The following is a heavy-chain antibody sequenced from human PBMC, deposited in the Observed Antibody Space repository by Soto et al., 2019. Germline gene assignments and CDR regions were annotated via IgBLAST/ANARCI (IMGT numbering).Heavy chain of an antibody. V-gene: IGHV3-7*01. CDR1: GFTFSSYW. CDR3: ASLQRTSIAARPEFFHYYYYMDV. J-gene: IGHJ6*03. Sequence: GGSLRLSCAASGFTFSSYWMSWVRQAPGKGLEWVANIKQDGSEKYYVDSVKGRFTISRDNAKNSLYLQMNSLRAEDTAVYYCASLQRTSIAARPEFFHYYYYMDVWGKGTTVTVSS. CDR2: IKQDGSEK. D-gene: IGHD6-6*01.